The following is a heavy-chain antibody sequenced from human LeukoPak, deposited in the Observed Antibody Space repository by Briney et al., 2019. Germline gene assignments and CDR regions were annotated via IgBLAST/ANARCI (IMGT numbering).Heavy chain of an antibody. CDR1: GFTFSSYW. V-gene: IGHV3-74*01. CDR3: AKENYYGSGTRYYYYYMDV. CDR2: INSDGSST. D-gene: IGHD3-10*01. J-gene: IGHJ6*03. Sequence: PGGSLRLSCAASGFTFSSYWMHWVRQAPGKGLVWVSRINSDGSSTSYADSVKGRFTISRDNAKNTLYLQMNSLRAEDTAVYYCAKENYYGSGTRYYYYYMDVWGKGTTVTISS.